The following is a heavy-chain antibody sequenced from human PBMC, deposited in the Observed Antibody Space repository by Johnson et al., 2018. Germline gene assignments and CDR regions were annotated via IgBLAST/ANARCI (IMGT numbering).Heavy chain of an antibody. CDR2: ISSSGTTI. CDR3: ARGGSPDSSGTHPFDI. D-gene: IGHD3-22*01. J-gene: IGHJ3*02. V-gene: IGHV3-11*01. Sequence: QVQLQESGGGLVKPGGSLRLSCAASGLRFSDYYMSWIRQAPGKGLEWVSYISSSGTTIYYAASVKGRFTISRDNAKNSLYLQMNSLRAEDTAVYYCARGGSPDSSGTHPFDIWGQGTMVTVSS. CDR1: GLRFSDYY.